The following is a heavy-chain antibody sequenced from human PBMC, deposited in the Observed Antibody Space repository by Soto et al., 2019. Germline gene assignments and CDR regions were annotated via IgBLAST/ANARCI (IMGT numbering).Heavy chain of an antibody. Sequence: SETLSLTXTVSGGSMSRYYWTWIRQPPGKGLEWIGNIHYTGSTNYNPSLKSRVTILLGTSTSQFSLKVSSVTAADTAVYYCARDLTISSTDGPLDPWGHGTLVTVSS. D-gene: IGHD1-1*01. CDR3: ARDLTISSTDGPLDP. CDR1: GGSMSRYY. CDR2: IHYTGST. V-gene: IGHV4-59*01. J-gene: IGHJ5*02.